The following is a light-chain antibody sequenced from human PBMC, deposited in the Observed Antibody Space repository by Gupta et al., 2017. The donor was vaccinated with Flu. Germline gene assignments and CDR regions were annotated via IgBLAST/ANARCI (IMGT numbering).Light chain of an antibody. CDR3: QQYKNWWT. V-gene: IGKV3-15*01. Sequence: SPAPLSVSPGERATLSCRASQSVGNNLAWYQQKPGQAPSLLIYGASYRATGIPDRFSGSWTGTEFTLTISSLQSEDFAVYYCQQYKNWWTFGQGTKVEIK. CDR1: QSVGNN. J-gene: IGKJ1*01. CDR2: GAS.